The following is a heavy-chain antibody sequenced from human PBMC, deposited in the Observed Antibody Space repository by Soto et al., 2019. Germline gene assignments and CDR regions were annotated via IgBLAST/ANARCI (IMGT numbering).Heavy chain of an antibody. CDR3: AKDRSYRNYYFDY. V-gene: IGHV3-9*01. D-gene: IGHD3-10*01. Sequence: SLRLSCAASGFTFDDYAMHWVRQAPGKGLELVSGISWNSGSIGYPGSVKVRFTISRDNAKNSLYLQINSQSAEDTALYFCAKDRSYRNYYFDYLGQGTLVSVSS. CDR1: GFTFDDYA. CDR2: ISWNSGSI. J-gene: IGHJ4*02.